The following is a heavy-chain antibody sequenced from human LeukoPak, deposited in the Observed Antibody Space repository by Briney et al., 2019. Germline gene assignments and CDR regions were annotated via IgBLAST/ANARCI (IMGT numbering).Heavy chain of an antibody. CDR1: RLSFDDYA. CDR3: AKSDSGSYYRAAFDI. V-gene: IGHV3-9*03. J-gene: IGHJ3*02. CDR2: ISWNSGSI. D-gene: IGHD1-26*01. Sequence: PGCSLRLSYPACRLSFDDYAMHWLRPAPGKGLEGVAGISWNSGSIGYADYVKGRFTISRDNAKNSLYLQMNSLRAEDMALYYCAKSDSGSYYRAAFDIWGQGTMVTVSS.